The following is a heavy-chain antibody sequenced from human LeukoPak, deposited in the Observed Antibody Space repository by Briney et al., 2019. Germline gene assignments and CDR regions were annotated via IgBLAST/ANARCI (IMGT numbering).Heavy chain of an antibody. CDR1: GFTFSNYW. CDR2: INSDGSST. V-gene: IGHV3-74*01. D-gene: IGHD3-3*01. Sequence: PGGSLRLSCAASGFTFSNYWMHRVRQAPGKGLVWVSRINSDGSSTSYADSVKGRFTISRDSAKNTLYLQMNSLRVEDTAVYYCARGYNDFWSGYIDYWGQGSLVTVSS. CDR3: ARGYNDFWSGYIDY. J-gene: IGHJ4*02.